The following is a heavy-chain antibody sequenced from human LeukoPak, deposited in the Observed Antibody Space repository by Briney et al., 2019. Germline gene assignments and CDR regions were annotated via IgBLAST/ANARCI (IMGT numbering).Heavy chain of an antibody. D-gene: IGHD6-6*01. Sequence: SETLSLTCTVSGGSISSYYWSWIRQPPGKGLEWIGYIYYSGSTNYNPSLKSRVTISVDTSKNQFSLKLSSVTAVDTAVYYCASLVAARPPPGYYYYGMDVWGQGTTVTVSS. CDR3: ASLVAARPPPGYYYYGMDV. CDR1: GGSISSYY. CDR2: IYYSGST. V-gene: IGHV4-59*01. J-gene: IGHJ6*02.